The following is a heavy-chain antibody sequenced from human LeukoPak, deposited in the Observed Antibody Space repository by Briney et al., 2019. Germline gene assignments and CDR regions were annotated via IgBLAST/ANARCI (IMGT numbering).Heavy chain of an antibody. D-gene: IGHD1-26*01. Sequence: SETLSLTCTVSGGSISGYCWSWIRQPPGKGLEWIGYIYYSGSPNYNPSLKSRVTISVDTSKNQFSLKLSSVTAADTAVYYCARDGGRGATSFDYWGQGTLVTVSS. CDR3: ARDGGRGATSFDY. V-gene: IGHV4-59*01. J-gene: IGHJ4*02. CDR2: IYYSGSP. CDR1: GGSISGYC.